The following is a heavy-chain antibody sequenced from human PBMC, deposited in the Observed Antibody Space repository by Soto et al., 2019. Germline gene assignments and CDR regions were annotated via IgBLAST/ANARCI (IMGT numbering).Heavy chain of an antibody. D-gene: IGHD2-2*01. CDR3: ARDLGYCSSTSCYPTLIWRGGMDV. CDR1: GGTFSSYA. Sequence: QVQLVQSGAEVKKPGSSVKVSCKASGGTFSSYAISWVRQAPGQGLEWMGGIIPIFGTANYAQKFQGRVTISADEFTSTAYMELSSLRSEDTAVYYCARDLGYCSSTSCYPTLIWRGGMDVWGQGTTVTVSS. J-gene: IGHJ6*02. V-gene: IGHV1-69*01. CDR2: IIPIFGTA.